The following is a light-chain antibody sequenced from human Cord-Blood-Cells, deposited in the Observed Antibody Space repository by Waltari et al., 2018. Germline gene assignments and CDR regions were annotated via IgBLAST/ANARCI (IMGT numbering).Light chain of an antibody. Sequence: QSALTQPPSPSGSPGQSVTLSCTGTRSDVGGYTNVSWYQQHPGKAPKLMIYEVSKRPSGVPDRFSGSKSGNTASLTVSGLQAEDEADYYCSSYAGSNNVVFGGGTKLTVL. J-gene: IGLJ2*01. CDR3: SSYAGSNNVV. V-gene: IGLV2-8*01. CDR1: RSDVGGYTN. CDR2: EVS.